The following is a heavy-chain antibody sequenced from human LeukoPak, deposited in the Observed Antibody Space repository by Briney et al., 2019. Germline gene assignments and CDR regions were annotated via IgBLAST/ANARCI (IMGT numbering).Heavy chain of an antibody. CDR1: GYTFTSYG. J-gene: IGHJ4*02. Sequence: GASVKVSCKASGYTFTSYGISWVRQAPGQGLDWMGWISAYNGNTNYAQKFQGRVTMTTGTSTSTAYMELGSLRSDDTALYYCARVYGGAAAVINFDYWGQGTLVTVSS. CDR3: ARVYGGAAAVINFDY. D-gene: IGHD6-13*01. CDR2: ISAYNGNT. V-gene: IGHV1-18*01.